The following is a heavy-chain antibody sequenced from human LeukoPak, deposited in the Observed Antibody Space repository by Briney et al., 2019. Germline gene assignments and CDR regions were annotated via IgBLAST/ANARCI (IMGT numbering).Heavy chain of an antibody. J-gene: IGHJ4*02. Sequence: GASVKVSCKASGGTFSSYAISWVRQATGQGLEWMGWMNPNSGNTGYAQKFQGRVTMTRNTSISTAYMELSSLRSEDTAVYYCAKRDLRNGNFDYWGQGTLVTVSS. V-gene: IGHV1-8*02. D-gene: IGHD2-8*01. CDR3: AKRDLRNGNFDY. CDR1: GGTFSSYA. CDR2: MNPNSGNT.